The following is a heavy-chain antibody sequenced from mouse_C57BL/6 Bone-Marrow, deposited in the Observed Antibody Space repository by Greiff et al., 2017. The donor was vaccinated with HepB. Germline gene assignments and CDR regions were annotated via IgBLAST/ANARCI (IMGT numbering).Heavy chain of an antibody. Sequence: QVQLKESGAELARPGASVKLSCKASGYTFTSYGISWVKQRTGQGLEWIGEIYPRSGNTYYNEKFKGKATLPEDKSASTSYMELRSLASEDSAVYFCARRPLTYGNYVNYYAMDYWGQGTSVTVSS. CDR1: GYTFTSYG. CDR2: IYPRSGNT. J-gene: IGHJ4*01. V-gene: IGHV1-81*01. CDR3: ARRPLTYGNYVNYYAMDY. D-gene: IGHD2-1*01.